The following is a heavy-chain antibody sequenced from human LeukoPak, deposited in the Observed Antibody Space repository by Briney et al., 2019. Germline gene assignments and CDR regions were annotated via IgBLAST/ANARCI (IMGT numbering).Heavy chain of an antibody. J-gene: IGHJ4*02. CDR3: ARVGQWLVNY. V-gene: IGHV3-48*03. D-gene: IGHD6-19*01. CDR1: GFTFSRYD. CDR2: TSSSGYPR. Sequence: PGGSLRLSCAASGFTFSRYDMNWVRQAPGKGREWVSYTSSSGYPRYYAPSVKGLFTISRDNATNSLYLQMNSLRAEDTAVYYCARVGQWLVNYWGRGTLVTVSS.